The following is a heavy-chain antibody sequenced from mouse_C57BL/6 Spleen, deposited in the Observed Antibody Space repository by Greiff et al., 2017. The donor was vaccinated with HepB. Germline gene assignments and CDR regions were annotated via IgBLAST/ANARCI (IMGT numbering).Heavy chain of an antibody. D-gene: IGHD1-1*01. CDR3: AREGDYGSSPLDY. CDR1: GYAFSSYW. V-gene: IGHV1-80*01. CDR2: IYPGDGDT. Sequence: QVQLQQSGAELVKPGASVKISCKASGYAFSSYWMNWVKQRPGKGLEWIGQIYPGDGDTNYNGKFKGKATLTADKSSSTAYMQLSSLTSEDSAVYFCAREGDYGSSPLDYWGQGTTLTVSS. J-gene: IGHJ2*01.